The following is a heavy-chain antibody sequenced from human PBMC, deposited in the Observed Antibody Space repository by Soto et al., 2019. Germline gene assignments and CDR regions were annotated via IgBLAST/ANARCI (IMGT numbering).Heavy chain of an antibody. CDR1: GFTVSNNY. CDR2: IYSRGGT. J-gene: IGHJ4*02. Sequence: EVQVVESGGGLVQPGGSLRLSCAASGFTVSNNYMTWVRQAPGKGLEWVSLIYSRGGTDYADSVKGSFTISRDNSKNMVSLPMDSLRVEDTAVYYCARSGSGSQTVGYWGQGARVTVSS. D-gene: IGHD1-26*01. V-gene: IGHV3-66*01. CDR3: ARSGSGSQTVGY.